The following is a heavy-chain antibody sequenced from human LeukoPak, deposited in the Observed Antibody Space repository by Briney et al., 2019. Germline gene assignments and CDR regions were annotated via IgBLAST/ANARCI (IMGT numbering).Heavy chain of an antibody. Sequence: PGGSLRLSCAASGFTFSSYSMNWVRQAPGKGLEWVSSISSSSSYIYYADSVKGRFTISRDNAKNSLYLQINSLRAEDTAVYYCARDLPLGYSHRRGFDPWGQGTLVTVSS. CDR2: ISSSSSYI. D-gene: IGHD1-26*01. V-gene: IGHV3-21*01. CDR3: ARDLPLGYSHRRGFDP. CDR1: GFTFSSYS. J-gene: IGHJ5*02.